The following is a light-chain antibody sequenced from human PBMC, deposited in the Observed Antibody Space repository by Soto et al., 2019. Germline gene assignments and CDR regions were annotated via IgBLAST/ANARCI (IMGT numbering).Light chain of an antibody. CDR1: QSVSNN. J-gene: IGKJ3*01. CDR3: QQYDNWPILT. CDR2: DAS. Sequence: IVMTQSPATLSVSPGDRATLSCRASQSVSNNLAWYQQTPGQAPRLLLYDASTRATGIPARFSGSGSGTEFTLTISRLQAEDFAVYYCQQYDNWPILTFGPGTKVHIK. V-gene: IGKV3-15*01.